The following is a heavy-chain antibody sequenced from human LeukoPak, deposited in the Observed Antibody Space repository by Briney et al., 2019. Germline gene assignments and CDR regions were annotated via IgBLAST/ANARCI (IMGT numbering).Heavy chain of an antibody. J-gene: IGHJ4*02. V-gene: IGHV4-39*07. D-gene: IGHD3-10*01. CDR2: LYNSGST. Sequence: SETLSLTCTVSGGSISSSRYYWGWIRQPPGKGPEWIGGLYNSGSTYYNPSLKSRVTISVDTSKNQFSLKVSSVAAADTAVYYCAREGTMARREGFDYWGQGTLVTVSS. CDR1: GGSISSSRYY. CDR3: AREGTMARREGFDY.